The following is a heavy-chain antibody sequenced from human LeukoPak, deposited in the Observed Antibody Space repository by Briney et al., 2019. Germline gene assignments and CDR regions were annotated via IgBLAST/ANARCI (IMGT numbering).Heavy chain of an antibody. CDR2: IYHSGST. Sequence: PSQTLSLTCTVSGGSISSGGYCWSWIRQPPGKGLEWIGYIYHSGSTYYNPSLKSRVTISVDRSKNQFSLKLSSVTAADTAVYYCARGYGRNYFDYWGQGTLVTVSS. J-gene: IGHJ4*02. CDR3: ARGYGRNYFDY. V-gene: IGHV4-30-2*01. CDR1: GGSISSGGYC. D-gene: IGHD5-18*01.